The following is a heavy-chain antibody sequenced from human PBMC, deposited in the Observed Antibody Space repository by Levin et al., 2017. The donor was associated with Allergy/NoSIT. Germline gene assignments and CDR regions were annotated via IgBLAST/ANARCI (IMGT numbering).Heavy chain of an antibody. CDR3: AKDSGGGATGYYYGMDV. Sequence: GGSLRLSCAASGFTFDDYAMHWVRQAPGKGLEWVSGISWNSGSIGYADSVKGRFTISRDNAKNSLYLQMNSLRAEDTALYYCAKDSGGGATGYYYGMDVWGQGTTVTVSS. D-gene: IGHD1-26*01. CDR2: ISWNSGSI. J-gene: IGHJ6*02. CDR1: GFTFDDYA. V-gene: IGHV3-9*01.